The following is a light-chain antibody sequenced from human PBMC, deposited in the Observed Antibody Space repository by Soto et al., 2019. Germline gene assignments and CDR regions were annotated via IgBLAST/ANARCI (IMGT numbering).Light chain of an antibody. J-gene: IGLJ1*01. CDR1: SSDVGDYNY. Sequence: QSALGHPASVCWSPGQTITISCTGTSSDVGDYNYVSWYQQHPGKAPKLMIYEVGNRPSGVSSRFSGSKSGNTASLTISGLQAEDEADYYCKSFTSSSTFVFGTGTKVTVL. CDR3: KSFTSSSTFV. V-gene: IGLV2-14*01. CDR2: EVG.